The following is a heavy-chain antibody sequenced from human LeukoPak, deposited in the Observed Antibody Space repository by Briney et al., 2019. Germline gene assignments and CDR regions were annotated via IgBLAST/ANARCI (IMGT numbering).Heavy chain of an antibody. J-gene: IGHJ1*01. CDR3: ARAPSEVGGYYPEYFRH. Sequence: QTGGSLRLSSAASGFTFSSYWMHWVRQAPGKGLVWVSRIKSDGSTNYADSVKGRFTISRDNAKNTLSLQMNNLRAEDTGVYYCARAPSEVGGYYPEYFRHWGQGTLVTVSS. CDR1: GFTFSSYW. D-gene: IGHD3-22*01. CDR2: IKSDGST. V-gene: IGHV3-74*01.